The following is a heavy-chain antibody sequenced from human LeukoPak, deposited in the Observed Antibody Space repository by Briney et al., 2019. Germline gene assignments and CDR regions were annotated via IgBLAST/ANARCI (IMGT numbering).Heavy chain of an antibody. CDR3: ARDPDILTGVAYDI. V-gene: IGHV3-7*05. Sequence: GGSLRLSCAASGFTFSSSAMSWARQAPGKGLEWVAKINQDGSTKYYVDSVKGRFTISRDSAKNSLYMQMNSLRAEDTAVYYCARDPDILTGVAYDIWGQGTMVTVSS. J-gene: IGHJ3*02. CDR1: GFTFSSSA. CDR2: INQDGSTK. D-gene: IGHD3-9*01.